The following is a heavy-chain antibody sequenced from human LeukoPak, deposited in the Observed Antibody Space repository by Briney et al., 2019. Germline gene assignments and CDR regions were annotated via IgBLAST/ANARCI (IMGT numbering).Heavy chain of an antibody. J-gene: IGHJ4*02. Sequence: GGSLRLSCAAAGFTFSSYGMHWVRQAPGKGLEWVAVIWYDGSNKYYADSVKGRFTISRGNSKNTLYLQMNSLRAEATAVYYCAKDRGKYYGSGSYPYFDYWGQGTLVTVSS. CDR1: GFTFSSYG. V-gene: IGHV3-33*06. CDR3: AKDRGKYYGSGSYPYFDY. D-gene: IGHD3-10*01. CDR2: IWYDGSNK.